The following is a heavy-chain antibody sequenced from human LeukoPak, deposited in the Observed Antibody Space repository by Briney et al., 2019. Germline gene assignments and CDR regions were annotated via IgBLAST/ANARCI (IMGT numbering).Heavy chain of an antibody. D-gene: IGHD2-2*01. CDR1: GHSISSYY. CDR2: IYTSGST. J-gene: IGHJ4*02. Sequence: SETLSLTCTVSGHSISSYYWSWIRQPAGKGLEWIGRIYTSGSTNYNPSLKSRVTMSVDTSKNQFSLKLSSVTAADTAVYYCARDLYCSSTSCHGFDYWGQGTLVTVSS. V-gene: IGHV4-4*07. CDR3: ARDLYCSSTSCHGFDY.